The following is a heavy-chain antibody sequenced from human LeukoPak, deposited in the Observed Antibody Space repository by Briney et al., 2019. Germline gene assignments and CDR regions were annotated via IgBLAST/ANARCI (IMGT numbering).Heavy chain of an antibody. CDR3: ARQAHIAVASFLDY. Sequence: ASVKVSCKAPGYTLTSYAMNWVRQAPGQGLEWMGWINTNTGNPTYAQGFTGRFVFSLDTSVSTAYLQISSLKAEDTAVYYCARQAHIAVASFLDYWGQGTLVTVSS. CDR1: GYTLTSYA. D-gene: IGHD6-19*01. V-gene: IGHV7-4-1*02. J-gene: IGHJ4*02. CDR2: INTNTGNP.